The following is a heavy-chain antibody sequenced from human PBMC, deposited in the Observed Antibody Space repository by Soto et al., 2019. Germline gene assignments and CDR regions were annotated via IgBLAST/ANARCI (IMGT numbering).Heavy chain of an antibody. J-gene: IGHJ6*02. CDR2: INPKSGAT. V-gene: IGHV1-2*02. CDR1: GYRFTGYG. CDR3: VYYCAKSNYGGDDHFQYGLDX. Sequence: ASVKVSYKASGYRFTGYGLHWVRQAPGQGLQWIGCINPKSGATDYAQNFQGMFTMTMEMSTNTAYLELRGLRSDDTADDTAVYYCAKSNYGGDDHFQYGLDXWGQGTTVTVS. D-gene: IGHD2-21*02.